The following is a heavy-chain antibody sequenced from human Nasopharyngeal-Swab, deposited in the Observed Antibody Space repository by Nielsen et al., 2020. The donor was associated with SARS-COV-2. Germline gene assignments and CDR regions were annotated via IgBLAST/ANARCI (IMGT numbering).Heavy chain of an antibody. CDR1: GCTFTDYY. V-gene: IGHV1-2*02. J-gene: IGHJ4*02. CDR2: INPYSGDT. CDR3: ARDYYDNYDSDY. D-gene: IGHD3-22*01. Sequence: ASVKVSCKPSGCTFTDYYIHWVRQVPGQGLEWVGCINPYSGDTKYAQKFQGRVTVTRDTSRSTAYIELSRLRSDDTAVYYCARDYYDNYDSDYWGQGTLVTVSS.